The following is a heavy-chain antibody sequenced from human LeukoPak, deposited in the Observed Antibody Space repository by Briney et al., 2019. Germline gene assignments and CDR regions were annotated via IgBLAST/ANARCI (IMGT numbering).Heavy chain of an antibody. CDR1: GYTLTELS. CDR2: FDPEDGDT. Sequence: ASVKVSCKVSGYTLTELSMHWVRQAPGKGLEWMGGFDPEDGDTIYAQKFQGRVTMAEDTSTDTAYMELSSLRSEDTAVYYCARGRLAAAGRSLGVYWGQGTLVTVSS. D-gene: IGHD6-13*01. CDR3: ARGRLAAAGRSLGVY. V-gene: IGHV1-24*01. J-gene: IGHJ4*02.